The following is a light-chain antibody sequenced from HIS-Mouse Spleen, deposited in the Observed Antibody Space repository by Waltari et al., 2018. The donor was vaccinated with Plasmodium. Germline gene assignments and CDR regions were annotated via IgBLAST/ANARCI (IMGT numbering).Light chain of an antibody. V-gene: IGKV1-33*01. CDR1: QDISNY. CDR3: QQYDNLPLT. J-gene: IGKJ4*01. Sequence: DIQMTQSPSSLSASVGDCVTITCQASQDISNYLNWYQQKPGKAPKLLIYDASNLEKGVPSRFSGSGSGTDFTFTISSLQPEDIATYYCQQYDNLPLTFGGGTKVEIK. CDR2: DAS.